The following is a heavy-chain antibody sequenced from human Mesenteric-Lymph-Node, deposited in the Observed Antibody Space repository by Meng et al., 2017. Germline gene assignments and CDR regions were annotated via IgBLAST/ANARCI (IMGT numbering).Heavy chain of an antibody. V-gene: IGHV3-21*01. CDR3: ARDSSGWYH. D-gene: IGHD6-19*01. J-gene: IGHJ5*02. Sequence: EWQVVESGVGLVKPGGSLRLSCAASGLPFSSYSMNWVRQAPGKGLEWVSSISSSSSYIYYADSVKGRFTISRDNAKNSLYLQMNSLRAEDTAVYYCARDSSGWYHWGQGTLVTVSS. CDR1: GLPFSSYS. CDR2: ISSSSSYI.